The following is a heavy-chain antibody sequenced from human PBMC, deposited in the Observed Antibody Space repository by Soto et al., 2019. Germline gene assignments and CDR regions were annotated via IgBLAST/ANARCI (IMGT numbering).Heavy chain of an antibody. V-gene: IGHV4-34*01. CDR2: INHSGST. Sequence: SETLSLTCAVYGGSFSGYYWSWVRQPPGKGLEWIGEINHSGSTNYNPSLKSRVTISVDTSKNQFSLKLSSVTAADTAVYYCAREELFCSSNSCYETTYYMDVWGKATTVTVSS. D-gene: IGHD2-2*01. J-gene: IGHJ6*03. CDR1: GGSFSGYY. CDR3: AREELFCSSNSCYETTYYMDV.